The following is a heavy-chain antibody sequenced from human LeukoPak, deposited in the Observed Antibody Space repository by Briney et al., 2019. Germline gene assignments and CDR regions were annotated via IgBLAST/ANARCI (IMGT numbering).Heavy chain of an antibody. CDR2: IYCSGST. D-gene: IGHD3-22*01. CDR1: GGSISSGDYY. CDR3: ARAYYDSPESDY. Sequence: SQTLSLTCTVSGGSISSGDYYWSWIRRPPGKGLEWIVYIYCSGSTYYNPSLNSRVTISVDTSKNQFSLKLSSVTAAVTAVYYCARAYYDSPESDYWGQGTLVTVSS. V-gene: IGHV4-30-4*08. J-gene: IGHJ4*02.